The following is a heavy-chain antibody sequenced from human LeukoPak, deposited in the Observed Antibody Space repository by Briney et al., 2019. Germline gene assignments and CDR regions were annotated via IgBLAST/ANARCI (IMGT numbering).Heavy chain of an antibody. D-gene: IGHD4-23*01. CDR1: GFTFSSYA. V-gene: IGHV3-23*01. J-gene: IGHJ4*02. CDR2: ISGSGVNT. CDR3: AIGPGGVFHY. Sequence: GGSLRLSCAASGFTFSSYAMSWVRQAPGKGLEWVSVISGSGVNTYYADSVKGRFTISRDNSKNTLYLQMNSLRAEDTALYYCAIGPGGVFHYWGQGTLVTVSS.